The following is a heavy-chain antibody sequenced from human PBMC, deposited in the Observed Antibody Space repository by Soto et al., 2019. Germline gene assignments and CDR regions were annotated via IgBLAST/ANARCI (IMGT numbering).Heavy chain of an antibody. V-gene: IGHV1-46*01. CDR1: GYTFTCYS. Sequence: ASVKVSCKASGYTFTCYSMHWARQAPEQGLKWRGIITPSGGSTSYAQKVQGRVTMTRDTSTSTVYMELSSLRSEDTAVYYCARDLGPAGSYYYYVMDVWGQGTTVTVSS. CDR2: ITPSGGST. J-gene: IGHJ6*02. D-gene: IGHD6-25*01. CDR3: ARDLGPAGSYYYYVMDV.